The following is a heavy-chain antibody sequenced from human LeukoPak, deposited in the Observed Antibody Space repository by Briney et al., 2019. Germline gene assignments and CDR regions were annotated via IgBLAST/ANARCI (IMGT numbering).Heavy chain of an antibody. CDR2: ISLSSSTI. Sequence: PGGSLRLSCAASGFTLSGYSMNWVRQAPGRGLEWFSYISLSSSTIYYADSVKGRFTLSRDTSKNTLYLQMNSLRAEDTAVYYCAKDGYGSSWFYFDYWGQGTLVTVSS. J-gene: IGHJ4*02. CDR1: GFTLSGYS. V-gene: IGHV3-48*01. D-gene: IGHD6-13*01. CDR3: AKDGYGSSWFYFDY.